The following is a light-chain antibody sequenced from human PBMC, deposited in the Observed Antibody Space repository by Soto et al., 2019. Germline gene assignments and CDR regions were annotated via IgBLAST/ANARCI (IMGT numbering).Light chain of an antibody. V-gene: IGLV2-8*01. CDR2: AVS. J-gene: IGLJ1*01. CDR3: SSYAANTNLV. CDR1: SSDIGGYNY. Sequence: QSVLTQPPSASGSLGQSVTISCTGTSSDIGGYNYVSWYQQHPGKAPKLIIYAVSNRSSEVPGLFSGSKSGNTASLTVSGLLAEDEADYFCSSYAANTNLVFGTGTKLTVL.